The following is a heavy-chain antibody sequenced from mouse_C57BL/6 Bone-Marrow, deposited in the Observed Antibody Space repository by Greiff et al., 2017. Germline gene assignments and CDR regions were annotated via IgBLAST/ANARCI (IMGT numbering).Heavy chain of an antibody. J-gene: IGHJ2*01. CDR2: LYPGSGNT. D-gene: IGHD4-1*01. CDR3: ARKLGRGYFDY. V-gene: IGHV1-76*01. CDR1: GYTFTDYY. Sequence: QVQLQQSGAELVRPGASVKLSCKASGYTFTDYYINWVKQRPGHGLEWIARLYPGSGNTYYNEKFKGKATLTAEQSSSTAYMQLSSLTSEDSAVYFCARKLGRGYFDYWGQGTTLTVSS.